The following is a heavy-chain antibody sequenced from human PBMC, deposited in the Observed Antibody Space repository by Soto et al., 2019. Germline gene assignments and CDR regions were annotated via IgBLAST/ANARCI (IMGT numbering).Heavy chain of an antibody. CDR1: GGSISSYY. CDR3: ARSRRDSIAAAYDY. J-gene: IGHJ4*02. V-gene: IGHV4-59*01. Sequence: QVQLQESGPGLVKASETLSLTCTVSGGSISSYYWSWIRQPPGKGLEWIGYIYYSGSTNYNPSLKSRVTISVDTSKNQFSLKLSSVTAADTAVYYCARSRRDSIAAAYDYWGQGTLVTVSS. CDR2: IYYSGST. D-gene: IGHD6-13*01.